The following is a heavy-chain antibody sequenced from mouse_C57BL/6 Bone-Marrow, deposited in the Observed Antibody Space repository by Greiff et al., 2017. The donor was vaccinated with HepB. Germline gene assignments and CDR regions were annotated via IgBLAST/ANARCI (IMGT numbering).Heavy chain of an antibody. CDR2: ISSGSSTI. V-gene: IGHV5-17*01. Sequence: EVHLVESGGGLVKPGGSLKLSCAASGFTFSDYGMHWVRQAPEKGLEWVAYISSGSSTIYYADTVKGRFTISRDNAKNTLFLQMTSLRSEDTAMYYCARRYFLDYWGQGTTLTVSS. D-gene: IGHD2-14*01. J-gene: IGHJ2*01. CDR1: GFTFSDYG. CDR3: ARRYFLDY.